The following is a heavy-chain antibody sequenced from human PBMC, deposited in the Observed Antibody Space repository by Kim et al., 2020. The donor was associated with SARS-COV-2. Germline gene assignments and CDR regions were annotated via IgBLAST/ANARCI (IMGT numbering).Heavy chain of an antibody. V-gene: IGHV7-4-1*02. CDR2: INTNTGNP. Sequence: ASVKVSCKASGYSFTYYALNWVRQAPGQGPEWMGWINTNTGNPTYAQGFTGRFVFSLDTSVSTAYLQINSLKAEDTAVYYCARAPYREVSGFGILNDYYEPNWFDPWGQGTLVIVSS. CDR3: ARAPYREVSGFGILNDYYEPNWFDP. CDR1: GYSFTYYA. J-gene: IGHJ5*02. D-gene: IGHD3-9*01.